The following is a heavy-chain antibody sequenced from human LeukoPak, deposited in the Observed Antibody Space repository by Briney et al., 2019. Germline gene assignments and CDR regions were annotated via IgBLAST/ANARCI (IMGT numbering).Heavy chain of an antibody. CDR3: ARDNGGFDS. CDR1: GYSFTSHY. J-gene: IGHJ5*01. D-gene: IGHD4-23*01. Sequence: GASVKVSCKASGYSFTSHYMHWVRQAPGQGLEWMGLINPSGSSTLYAQKFQGRVTMTRDMSTTTDYMELSSLRSEDTAVYYCARDNGGFDSWGQGTLVTVSS. V-gene: IGHV1-46*01. CDR2: INPSGSST.